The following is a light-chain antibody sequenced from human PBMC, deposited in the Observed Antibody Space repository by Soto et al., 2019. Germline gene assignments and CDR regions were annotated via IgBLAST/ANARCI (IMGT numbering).Light chain of an antibody. V-gene: IGKV3-15*01. J-gene: IGKJ1*01. CDR2: DSS. Sequence: EIVMTQSPATLSVSPGERATLSCRASHNIRSALAWYQQKPGQAPRLLMYDSSNRANGVPARFSASGSGTEFTLTITSLQSEDFAVYYCQQCTDWTRKFGQGTKVDIK. CDR1: HNIRSA. CDR3: QQCTDWTRK.